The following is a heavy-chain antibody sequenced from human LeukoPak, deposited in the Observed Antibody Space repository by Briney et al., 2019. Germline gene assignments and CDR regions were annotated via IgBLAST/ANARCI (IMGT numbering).Heavy chain of an antibody. Sequence: WGSLRLSCSASGFTFSSYSMNWLRQAPGKGLEWVSSISSSSSYICYADSVKGRFTISRDNAKNSLYLQMNSLRAEDTAVYYCARGSGSYSVTYFDYWGQGTLVTVSS. CDR1: GFTFSSYS. V-gene: IGHV3-21*01. D-gene: IGHD1-26*01. CDR3: ARGSGSYSVTYFDY. CDR2: ISSSSSYI. J-gene: IGHJ4*02.